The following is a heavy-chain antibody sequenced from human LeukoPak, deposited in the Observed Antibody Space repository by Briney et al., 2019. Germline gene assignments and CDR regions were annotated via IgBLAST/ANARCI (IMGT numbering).Heavy chain of an antibody. D-gene: IGHD6-6*01. Sequence: ASVKVSCKASGYTFTGYYMHWVRQAPGQGLEWMGWINPNSGGTNYAQRFQGRVTMTRDTSISTAYMELSRLRSDDTAVYYCARVKQLVNAFDIWGQGTMVTVSS. CDR2: INPNSGGT. CDR1: GYTFTGYY. V-gene: IGHV1-2*02. CDR3: ARVKQLVNAFDI. J-gene: IGHJ3*02.